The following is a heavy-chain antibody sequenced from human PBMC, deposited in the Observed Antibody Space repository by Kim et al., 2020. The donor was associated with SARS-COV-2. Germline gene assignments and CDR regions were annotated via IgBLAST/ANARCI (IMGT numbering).Heavy chain of an antibody. D-gene: IGHD3-22*01. J-gene: IGHJ3*02. CDR3: ASWDSSGYYPEAFDI. CDR2: IYSGGST. V-gene: IGHV3-66*01. CDR1: GFTVSSNY. Sequence: GGSLRLSCAASGFTVSSNYMSWVRQAPGKGLEWVSVIYSGGSTSYADSVKGRFTISRDNSKNKLYLQMNSLRAEETAVYYCASWDSSGYYPEAFDIWGQGTMVTVSS.